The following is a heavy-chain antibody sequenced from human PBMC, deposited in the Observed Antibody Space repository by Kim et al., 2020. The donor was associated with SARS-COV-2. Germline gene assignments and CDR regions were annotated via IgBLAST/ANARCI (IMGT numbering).Heavy chain of an antibody. J-gene: IGHJ3*02. V-gene: IGHV3-23*01. Sequence: GGSLRLSCAASGFTSSTYAFNAYAMDWVRQAPGKGLEWVSVITGNADSTYYADSVKGRFTISRDNSKNTVYLQRSSLRADDTAVYFCARYRWPFSYGYDAFDIWGQGTMVTVAS. CDR1: GFTSSTYAFNAYA. CDR2: ITGNADST. CDR3: ARYRWPFSYGYDAFDI. D-gene: IGHD3-16*01.